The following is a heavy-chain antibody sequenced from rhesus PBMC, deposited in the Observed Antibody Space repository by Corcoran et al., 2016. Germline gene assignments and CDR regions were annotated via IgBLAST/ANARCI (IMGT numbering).Heavy chain of an antibody. Sequence: QVQLVQSGGEIKQPGASVKLSCKASGYSFTTNYIHWVRQAPGQSLEWIGQISPYNGNKPYAQTFQGRVTITTDTSTSTAYMALSSLRSEDTAVYYCTRDKSGGFDYWGQGVLVTVSS. CDR3: TRDKSGGFDY. CDR2: ISPYNGNK. CDR1: GYSFTTNY. V-gene: IGHV1-180*01. J-gene: IGHJ4*01.